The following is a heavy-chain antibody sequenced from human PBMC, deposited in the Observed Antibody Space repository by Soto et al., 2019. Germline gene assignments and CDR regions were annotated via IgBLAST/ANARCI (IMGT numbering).Heavy chain of an antibody. CDR1: GGSISSGGYY. CDR3: ARDTSYGDHGSYFDY. V-gene: IGHV4-31*03. CDR2: IYYSGST. D-gene: IGHD4-17*01. Sequence: SETLSLTCTVSGGSISSGGYYWSWIRQHPGKGLEWIGYIYYSGSTYYNPSLKSRVTISVDTSKNQFSLKLSSVTAADTAVYYCARDTSYGDHGSYFDYWGQGTLVTVSS. J-gene: IGHJ4*02.